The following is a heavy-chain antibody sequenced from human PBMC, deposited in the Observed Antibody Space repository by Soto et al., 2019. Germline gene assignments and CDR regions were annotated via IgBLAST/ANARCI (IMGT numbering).Heavy chain of an antibody. D-gene: IGHD6-6*01. CDR3: ARMGIAARISTPLSAGDS. CDR2: INHSGST. Sequence: QVQLQQWGAGLLKPSETLSLTCAVYGGSFSGYYWSWIRQPPGKGLEWIGEINHSGSTNYNPSLKSGVTILVDTSKNQFSLKQSSVPAEYTALYYCARMGIAARISTPLSAGDSCGQGTLVPGSP. V-gene: IGHV4-34*01. J-gene: IGHJ4*02. CDR1: GGSFSGYY.